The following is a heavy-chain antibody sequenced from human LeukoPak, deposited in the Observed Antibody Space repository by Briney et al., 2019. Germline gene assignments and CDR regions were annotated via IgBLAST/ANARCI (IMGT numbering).Heavy chain of an antibody. J-gene: IGHJ4*02. V-gene: IGHV1-46*01. CDR1: GYTFTIYY. CDR3: ARALVGATLGY. CDR2: INPSGGSK. Sequence: ASVNVSYRASGYTFTIYYIHWVRQAPAQGLEWRGIINPSGGSKSYAQKFQGRVNMTRDTATSTVYMELSSLRSEDTAVYYCARALVGATLGYWGQGTLVTVSS. D-gene: IGHD1-26*01.